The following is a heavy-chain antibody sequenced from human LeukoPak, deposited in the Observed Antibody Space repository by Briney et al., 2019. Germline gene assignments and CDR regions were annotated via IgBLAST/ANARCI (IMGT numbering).Heavy chain of an antibody. V-gene: IGHV3-7*01. CDR1: GFTFSRHW. J-gene: IGHJ4*02. D-gene: IGHD6-13*01. Sequence: GGSLRLSCAASGFTFSRHWMSWVRQAPGKGLEWVANIKEDGSEKYYVDSMKGRFTISRDNARNSLYLQMNSLRAEDTAVYYCAREVHAAVTDFDYWGQGTLVTVSS. CDR3: AREVHAAVTDFDY. CDR2: IKEDGSEK.